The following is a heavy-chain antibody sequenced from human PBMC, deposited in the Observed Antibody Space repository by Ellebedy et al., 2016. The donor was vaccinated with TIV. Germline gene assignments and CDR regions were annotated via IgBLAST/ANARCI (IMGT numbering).Heavy chain of an antibody. CDR2: ISSSSSTI. V-gene: IGHV3-48*01. Sequence: GESLKISCAASGFTFSSYSMNWVRQAPGKGLEWVSYISSSSSTIYYADSVKGRFTISRDNAKNSLYLQMNSLRAEDTAVYYCARDRKEGAIHNWGQGTLVTVSS. D-gene: IGHD1-26*01. CDR1: GFTFSSYS. J-gene: IGHJ4*02. CDR3: ARDRKEGAIHN.